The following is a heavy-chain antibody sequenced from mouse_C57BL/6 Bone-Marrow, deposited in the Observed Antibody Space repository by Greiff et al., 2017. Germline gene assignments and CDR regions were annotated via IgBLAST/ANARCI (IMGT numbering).Heavy chain of an antibody. CDR3: ARGRYDGYFAWFAY. CDR1: GYTFTSYL. V-gene: IGHV1-55*01. J-gene: IGHJ3*01. Sequence: QVQLQQPGAELVKPGASVKMSCKASGYTFTSYLITWVKQRPGQGLEWIGDFYPGSGSTNSNDKFKSKATLTVDTSSSTAYMQLSSLTSEDSAVYYCARGRYDGYFAWFAYWGQGTLVTVSA. CDR2: FYPGSGST. D-gene: IGHD2-3*01.